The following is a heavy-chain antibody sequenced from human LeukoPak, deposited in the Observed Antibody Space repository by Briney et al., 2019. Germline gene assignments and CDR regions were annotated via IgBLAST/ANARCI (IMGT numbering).Heavy chain of an antibody. D-gene: IGHD2-15*01. CDR2: INAGGGNT. Sequence: PAGGSLRLSCAASGFTFSSYGMSWVRQAPGKGLDWVSAINAGGGNTYYADSVKGRFTISRDNSKNTLYLQMNSLRAEDTAVYYCARDGVLVAGEIDYWGQGTLVTVSS. J-gene: IGHJ4*02. CDR1: GFTFSSYG. CDR3: ARDGVLVAGEIDY. V-gene: IGHV3-23*01.